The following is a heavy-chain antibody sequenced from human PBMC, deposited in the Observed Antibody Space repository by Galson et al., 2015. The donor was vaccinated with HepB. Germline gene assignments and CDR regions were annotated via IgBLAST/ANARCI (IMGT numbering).Heavy chain of an antibody. Sequence: SLRLSCAASGFTFSSYEMNWVRQAPGKGLEWVSYISSSGSTIYYADSVKGRFTISRDNAKNSLYLQMNSLRAEDTAVYYCATLSSSSGWSGYYYYGMDVWGQGTTVTVSS. CDR1: GFTFSSYE. V-gene: IGHV3-48*03. D-gene: IGHD6-19*01. CDR3: ATLSSSSGWSGYYYYGMDV. CDR2: ISSSGSTI. J-gene: IGHJ6*02.